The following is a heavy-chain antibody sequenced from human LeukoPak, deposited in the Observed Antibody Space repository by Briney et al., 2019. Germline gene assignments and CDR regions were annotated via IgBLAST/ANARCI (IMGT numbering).Heavy chain of an antibody. CDR2: IIPILGIA. J-gene: IGHJ4*02. CDR3: ARGPPPGPGIAAAGTDGAFDY. V-gene: IGHV1-69*04. Sequence: ASVKVSCKASGYTFTSYGINWVRQAPGQGLEWMGRIIPILGIANYALKFQGRVTITADKSTSTAYMELSSLRSEDTAVYYCARGPPPGPGIAAAGTDGAFDYWGQGTLVTVSS. CDR1: GYTFTSYG. D-gene: IGHD6-13*01.